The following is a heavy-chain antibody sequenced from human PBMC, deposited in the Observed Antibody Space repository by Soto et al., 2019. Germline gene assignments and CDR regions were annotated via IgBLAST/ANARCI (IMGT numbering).Heavy chain of an antibody. D-gene: IGHD2-21*01. CDR2: IYYSGST. Sequence: SETLSLTCTVSGGSISSGGYYWSWIRQYPGKGLEWIGYIYYSGSTYYNPSLKSRVTISLDTSENQFSLKLSSVTAADTAVYYCARSRHLGIPLAYWGQGTLVPVSS. J-gene: IGHJ4*02. CDR1: GGSISSGGYY. V-gene: IGHV4-31*03. CDR3: ARSRHLGIPLAY.